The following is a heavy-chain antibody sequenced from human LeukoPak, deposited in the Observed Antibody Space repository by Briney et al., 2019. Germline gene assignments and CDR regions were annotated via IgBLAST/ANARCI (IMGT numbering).Heavy chain of an antibody. CDR2: IYYSGST. Sequence: SETLSLTCTVSGGSISSYYWSWIRQPPGKGLEWIGYIYYSGSTNYNPSLKSRVTISVDTSKNQFSLKLSSVTAADTAVYYCARDCSSPSCYTSGAFDIWGQGTMVTVSS. J-gene: IGHJ3*02. D-gene: IGHD2-2*02. CDR1: GGSISSYY. CDR3: ARDCSSPSCYTSGAFDI. V-gene: IGHV4-59*01.